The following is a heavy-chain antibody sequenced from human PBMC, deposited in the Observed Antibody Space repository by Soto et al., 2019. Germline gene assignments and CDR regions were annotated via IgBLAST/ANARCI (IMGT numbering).Heavy chain of an antibody. J-gene: IGHJ4*02. CDR3: ARDQGYCTSTSCFGFDY. V-gene: IGHV3-7*01. Sequence: SGGGLVQPGGSLRLSCAASGFTFSSYWMNWVRQAPGKGLEWVASINQDGSEKYYVGSVTGRFTISRDNAKNSLDLQLNSLRADDTDVYSCARDQGYCTSTSCFGFDYWGQGTLVTVSS. CDR1: GFTFSSYW. D-gene: IGHD2-2*01. CDR2: INQDGSEK.